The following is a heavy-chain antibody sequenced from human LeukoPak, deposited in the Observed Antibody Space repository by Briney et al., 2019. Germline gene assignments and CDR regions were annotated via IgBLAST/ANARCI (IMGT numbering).Heavy chain of an antibody. D-gene: IGHD2-2*01. CDR3: ARRPVSVVHKPAAINYYYYGMDV. Sequence: SETLSLTCTVSGGSISSYYWSWIRQPPGKGLDGIGYIYNSGSTNYNHSLKSRFTISKDTSKNQFSLKLSSVTAADTAVYYCARRPVSVVHKPAAINYYYYGMDVWGQGTTVTVSS. CDR1: GGSISSYY. J-gene: IGHJ6*02. V-gene: IGHV4-59*01. CDR2: IYNSGST.